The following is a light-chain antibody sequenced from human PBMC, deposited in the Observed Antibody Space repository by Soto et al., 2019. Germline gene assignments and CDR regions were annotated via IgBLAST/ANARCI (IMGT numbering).Light chain of an antibody. J-gene: IGKJ3*01. V-gene: IGKV3-15*01. Sequence: ERVMTQSPAILSVSPGERATLSCRASQSVSSHLASYQQKPGQAPSLLIYAASTRATDVQARFSASGSRIEFTLTSSSLQSEDFAFYYCQQYDNWPLTFGPGTKVEI. CDR3: QQYDNWPLT. CDR2: AAS. CDR1: QSVSSH.